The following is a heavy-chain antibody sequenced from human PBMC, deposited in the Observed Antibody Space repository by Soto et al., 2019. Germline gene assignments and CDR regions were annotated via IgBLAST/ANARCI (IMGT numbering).Heavy chain of an antibody. V-gene: IGHV3-53*01. CDR2: IYSGGST. J-gene: IGHJ1*01. Sequence: EVQLVESGGGLIQRGGSLRLSCAASGFTVSSNYMSWVRQAPGKGLEWVSVIYSGGSTYYADSVKGRFTISRDNSKNTLYLQMNGLRAEDTAVYYCARWDPVVRAFQHWGQGTLVTVSS. D-gene: IGHD2-15*01. CDR1: GFTVSSNY. CDR3: ARWDPVVRAFQH.